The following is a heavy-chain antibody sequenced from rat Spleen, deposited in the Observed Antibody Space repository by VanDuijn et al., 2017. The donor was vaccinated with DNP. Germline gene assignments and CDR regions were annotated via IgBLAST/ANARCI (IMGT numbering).Heavy chain of an antibody. J-gene: IGHJ2*01. CDR2: ISTGGGNT. CDR3: ARRPYYSEDGFDY. V-gene: IGHV5S13*01. D-gene: IGHD1-1*01. CDR1: GFTFSNYD. Sequence: EVQLVESGGGLVKPGRSLKLSCAASGFTFSNYDMAWVRQAPTTGLEWIASISTGGGNTYYRDSVKGRFTISRDNAKNTQYLQMDSLRSEDTATYYCARRPYYSEDGFDYWGQGVMVTVSS.